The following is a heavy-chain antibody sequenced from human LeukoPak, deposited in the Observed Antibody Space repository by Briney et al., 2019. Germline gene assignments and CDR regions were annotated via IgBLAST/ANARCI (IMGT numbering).Heavy chain of an antibody. CDR2: ISPNNGAT. J-gene: IGHJ4*02. V-gene: IGHV1-2*02. D-gene: IGHD6-13*01. Sequence: ASVKVSCKTTGYIFTGYYIHWVRQAPGQGLEWMGWISPNNGATIFAQKFQGRITMTGDTSISTAYMELSRLRSDDTAVYYCARGSGYSSPEGGFGFDYWGQGTLVTVSS. CDR3: ARGSGYSSPEGGFGFDY. CDR1: GYIFTGYY.